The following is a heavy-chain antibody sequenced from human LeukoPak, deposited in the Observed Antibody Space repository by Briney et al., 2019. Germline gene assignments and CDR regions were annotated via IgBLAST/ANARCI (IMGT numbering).Heavy chain of an antibody. D-gene: IGHD3-16*01. CDR1: GYSFTSYW. Sequence: GESLKISCKASGYSFTSYWIAWVRQMPGKGLEWMGIIYPGDSDNRYSPSFQGQVTISADKSISTAYLQRRSLKASDTAMYYCARRAAGYATAWGGDFDYWGQGTLVTVSS. CDR2: IYPGDSDN. V-gene: IGHV5-51*01. CDR3: ARRAAGYATAWGGDFDY. J-gene: IGHJ4*02.